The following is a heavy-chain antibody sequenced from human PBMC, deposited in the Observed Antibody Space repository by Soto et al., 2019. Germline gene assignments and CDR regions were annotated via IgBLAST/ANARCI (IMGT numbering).Heavy chain of an antibody. CDR2: VSGRGGST. Sequence: VQLLESGGGLVQPGGSLRLACTASGFTFNHYAMSWVRQAPGKGLEWVSAVSGRGGSTKYADSVKGRFTISRDNSNSTLYLQMDSLRGEDTAVYYCAKDSTVTTSLYFYYYGFDVWGQGTTVTVSS. CDR1: GFTFNHYA. V-gene: IGHV3-23*01. CDR3: AKDSTVTTSLYFYYYGFDV. J-gene: IGHJ6*02. D-gene: IGHD4-17*01.